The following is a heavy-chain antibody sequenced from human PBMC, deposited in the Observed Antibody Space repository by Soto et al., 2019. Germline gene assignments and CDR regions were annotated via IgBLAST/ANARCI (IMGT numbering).Heavy chain of an antibody. V-gene: IGHV1-8*01. CDR2: MNPNSGNT. CDR1: GYTFTSYD. D-gene: IGHD2-2*01. J-gene: IGHJ6*02. Sequence: ASVKVSCTASGYTFTSYDINWVRHATGQGLEWMGWMNPNSGNTGYAQKFQGRVTMTRNTSISTAYMELSSLISEDTAVDYCARGHIPERRGCYYDDYGMDVWGQGTTVTVSS. CDR3: ARGHIPERRGCYYDDYGMDV.